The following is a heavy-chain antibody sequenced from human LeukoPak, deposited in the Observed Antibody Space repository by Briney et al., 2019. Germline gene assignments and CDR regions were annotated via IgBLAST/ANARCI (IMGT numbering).Heavy chain of an antibody. V-gene: IGHV1-18*01. CDR3: ARETWNDGGDY. J-gene: IGHJ4*02. CDR1: GYTFTSYG. Sequence: ASVKVSCKASGYTFTSYGISWVRQAPGQGLEWMGWISAYNGNTNYAQKLQGRVTMTTDTSPSTDYMELRSLRPDDTAVYYCARETWNDGGDYWGQGTLGTVSS. D-gene: IGHD1-1*01. CDR2: ISAYNGNT.